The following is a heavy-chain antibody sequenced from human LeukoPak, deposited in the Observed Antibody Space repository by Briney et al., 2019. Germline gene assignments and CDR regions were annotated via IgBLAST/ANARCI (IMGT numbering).Heavy chain of an antibody. CDR2: MNPNSGNT. Sequence: ASVKVSCKASGYTFTSYDINWVRQATGQGLEWMGWMNPNSGNTGYAQKFQGRVTMTRNTSISTAYMELSSLRSEDTAVHYCARGRSTGYSSSWYSVNSNDYWGQGTLVTVSS. CDR3: ARGRSTGYSSSWYSVNSNDY. J-gene: IGHJ4*02. V-gene: IGHV1-8*01. CDR1: GYTFTSYD. D-gene: IGHD6-13*01.